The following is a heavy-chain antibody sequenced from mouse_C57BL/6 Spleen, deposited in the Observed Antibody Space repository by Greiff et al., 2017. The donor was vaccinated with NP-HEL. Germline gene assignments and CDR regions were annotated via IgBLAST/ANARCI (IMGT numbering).Heavy chain of an antibody. CDR2: IDPSDSYT. V-gene: IGHV1-69*01. CDR3: ASRITTVVATDYAMDY. J-gene: IGHJ4*01. CDR1: GYTFTSYW. D-gene: IGHD1-1*01. Sequence: VQLQQPGAELVMPGASVKLSCKASGYTFTSYWMHWVKQRPGQGLEWIGEIDPSDSYTNYNQKFKGKSTLTVDKSSSTAYMQLSSLTSEDSAVYYCASRITTVVATDYAMDYWGQGTSVTVSS.